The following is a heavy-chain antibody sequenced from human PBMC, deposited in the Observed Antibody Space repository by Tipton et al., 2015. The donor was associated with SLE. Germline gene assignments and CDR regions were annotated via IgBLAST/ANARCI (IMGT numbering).Heavy chain of an antibody. V-gene: IGHV3-48*03. J-gene: IGHJ3*02. CDR3: ARSNWGWAFDI. Sequence: SLRLSCAASEFSVTNYEMNWVRQAPGKGLEWVSYISRSGGTIYYADSVKGRFTISRDSTRNSLFLQMNSLRAEDTAVYYCARSNWGWAFDIWGEGTMVTVSS. CDR1: EFSVTNYE. D-gene: IGHD7-27*01. CDR2: ISRSGGTI.